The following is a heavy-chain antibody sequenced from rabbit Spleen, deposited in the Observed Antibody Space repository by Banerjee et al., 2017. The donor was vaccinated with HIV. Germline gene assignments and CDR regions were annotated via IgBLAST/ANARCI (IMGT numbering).Heavy chain of an antibody. D-gene: IGHD8-1*01. CDR1: GFSFSNYYY. J-gene: IGHJ6*01. V-gene: IGHV1S40*01. Sequence: QSLEESGGDLVKPGASLTLTCTASGFSFSNYYYMCWVRQAPGKGLEWIACVYVDSRGSTYYASWAKGRFTISKTSSTTVTLQMTSLTAADTATYFCARDTGTSFSSYGMDLWGPGTLVTVS. CDR3: ARDTGTSFSSYGMDL. CDR2: VYVDSRGST.